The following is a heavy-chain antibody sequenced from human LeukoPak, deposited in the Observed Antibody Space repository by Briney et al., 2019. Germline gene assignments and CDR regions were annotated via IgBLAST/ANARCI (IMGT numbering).Heavy chain of an antibody. Sequence: GGSLRLSCAASGFTFNNYNMNWVRQAPGKGLVWVSRINSDGSATSYAYSVKGRFTISRDNAKNTLYLQMNSLRAEDTAVYYCTRGIAVAGHDYWGQGTLVTVSS. D-gene: IGHD6-19*01. CDR1: GFTFNNYN. CDR3: TRGIAVAGHDY. J-gene: IGHJ4*02. CDR2: INSDGSAT. V-gene: IGHV3-74*01.